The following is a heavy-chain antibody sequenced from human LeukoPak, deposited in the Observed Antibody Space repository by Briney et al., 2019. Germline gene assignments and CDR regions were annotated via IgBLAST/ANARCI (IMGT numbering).Heavy chain of an antibody. Sequence: GGPLRLPCAASGFTYRSYAMHWLRQAPGKGLDGVAVISYDGSNKYYADSVKGRFTISRDNSKNTLYLQMNSLRAEETAVYYCARGDLDSSGYIDYWGQGNVVSVSS. V-gene: IGHV3-30*04. J-gene: IGHJ4*02. CDR1: GFTYRSYA. D-gene: IGHD3-22*01. CDR3: ARGDLDSSGYIDY. CDR2: ISYDGSNK.